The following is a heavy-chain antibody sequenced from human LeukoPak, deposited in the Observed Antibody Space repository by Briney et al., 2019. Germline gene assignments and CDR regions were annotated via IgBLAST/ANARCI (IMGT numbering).Heavy chain of an antibody. CDR2: ISAYNCNT. Sequence: VASVNVSFKASGYTFTSYVISGVRQAPGQGLEWMGWISAYNCNTNYAQKLQGRVTMTTDTSTSTAYMELRSLRSDHTAVYHCARAGGTVTNHDNWFAPWPQGTLVTVPS. CDR3: ARAGGTVTNHDNWFAP. V-gene: IGHV1-18*01. J-gene: IGHJ5*02. D-gene: IGHD4-17*01. CDR1: GYTFTSYV.